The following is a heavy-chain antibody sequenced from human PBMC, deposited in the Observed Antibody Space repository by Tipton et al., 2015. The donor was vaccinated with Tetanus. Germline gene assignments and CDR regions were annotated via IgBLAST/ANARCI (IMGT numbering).Heavy chain of an antibody. D-gene: IGHD3-22*01. CDR1: GYTFTKHG. CDR2: INTNTGNP. V-gene: IGHV7-4-1*02. CDR3: ARDQFTTHGDDAADV. J-gene: IGHJ3*01. Sequence: QVQLVQSGSDLKKPGASVKVSCKASGYTFTKHGINWVRQAPGQGLEWMGWINTNTGNPTYAQAFTGRFVFSLDTSVNTAYLQIKSLKPEDTAMYYCARDQFTTHGDDAADVWGQGTMLTVSS.